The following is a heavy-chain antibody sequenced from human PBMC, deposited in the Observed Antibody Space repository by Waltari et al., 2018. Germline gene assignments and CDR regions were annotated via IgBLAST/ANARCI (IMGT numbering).Heavy chain of an antibody. D-gene: IGHD3-3*01. CDR3: ARDQGYYDFVN. J-gene: IGHJ4*02. CDR1: GFTFSSYT. V-gene: IGHV3-21*01. CDR2: ITSGSSYI. Sequence: EVQLVESGGGLVKPGGCLRLSCAASGFTFSSYTMNWVRQAPGKGLEWVSSITSGSSYIYYADSLKGRFTISRDNAKNSLYLQMNSLRAEDTAVYYCARDQGYYDFVNWGQGTLVTVSS.